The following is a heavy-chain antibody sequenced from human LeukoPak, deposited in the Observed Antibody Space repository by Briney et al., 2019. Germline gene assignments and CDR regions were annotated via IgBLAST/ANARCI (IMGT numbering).Heavy chain of an antibody. CDR1: GFTFSSYA. V-gene: IGHV3-23*01. CDR3: ANFRAVAGTGY. Sequence: GGSLRLSCAASGFTFSSYAMSWVRQAPGKGLEWVSAISGSGGSTYYADSVKGRFTISRDNSKNTLYLQMNSLRAEDTAVCYCANFRAVAGTGYWGQGTLVTVSS. J-gene: IGHJ4*02. CDR2: ISGSGGST. D-gene: IGHD6-19*01.